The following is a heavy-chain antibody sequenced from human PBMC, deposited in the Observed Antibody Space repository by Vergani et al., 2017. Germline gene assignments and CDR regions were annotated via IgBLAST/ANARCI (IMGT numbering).Heavy chain of an antibody. CDR2: INPNGDAT. CDR1: GFIFTDYY. Sequence: QVQLVQSGAELKKPGASVRVSCKASGFIFTDYYIHWMRQAPGQGLEWIGWINPNGDATHYAQNFRGRVTLTRDTSSTTAYMDLASLTSDDTAVYYCASRDITIFGVVIIRGYYYYGMDVWGQGTTVTVSS. D-gene: IGHD3-3*01. V-gene: IGHV1-2*02. CDR3: ASRDITIFGVVIIRGYYYYGMDV. J-gene: IGHJ6*02.